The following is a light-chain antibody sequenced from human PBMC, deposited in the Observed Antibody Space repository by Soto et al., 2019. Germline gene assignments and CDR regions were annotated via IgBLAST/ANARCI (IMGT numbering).Light chain of an antibody. Sequence: QSVLTQPASVSGSPGQSLTISCTGTSSDVGRYNYVSWYQQHPGNAPKLVIHEVSNRPSGVSNRFSGSKSGNTASLIISGLQAEDEADYYCSSYRSSAVVFGGGTKVTVL. V-gene: IGLV2-14*01. CDR2: EVS. J-gene: IGLJ2*01. CDR1: SSDVGRYNY. CDR3: SSYRSSAVV.